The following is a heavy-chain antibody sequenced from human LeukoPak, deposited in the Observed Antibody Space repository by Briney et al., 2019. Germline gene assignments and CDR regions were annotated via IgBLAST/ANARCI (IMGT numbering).Heavy chain of an antibody. Sequence: GASVKVSCKASGGTFSSYAICWVRQAPGQGLEWMGGMNPNSGNTGYAQKFQGRVTMTRNTSISTAYMELSSLRSEDTAVYYCAIDGWELLGCAFDIWGQGTMVTVSS. J-gene: IGHJ3*02. V-gene: IGHV1-8*02. CDR2: MNPNSGNT. CDR1: GGTFSSYA. D-gene: IGHD1-26*01. CDR3: AIDGWELLGCAFDI.